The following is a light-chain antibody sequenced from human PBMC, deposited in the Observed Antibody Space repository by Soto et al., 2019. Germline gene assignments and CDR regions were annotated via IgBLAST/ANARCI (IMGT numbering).Light chain of an antibody. CDR2: GAS. V-gene: IGKV3-20*01. CDR3: QQYGSSPWT. J-gene: IGKJ1*01. CDR1: ESVSSTY. Sequence: IVFTESPSTLSLSPGQTATLSCRASESVSSTYLAWYQQKPGQAPRLLIYGASSRATGIPDRFSGTGSGTDFTLTISRLEPEDSAVYYCQQYGSSPWTFGQGTQVDIK.